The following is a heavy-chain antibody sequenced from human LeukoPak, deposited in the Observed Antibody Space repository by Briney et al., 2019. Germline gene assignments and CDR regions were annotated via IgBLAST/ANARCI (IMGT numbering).Heavy chain of an antibody. V-gene: IGHV3-21*01. D-gene: IGHD4-17*01. CDR2: ISSSSSYI. CDR1: GFTFSTYS. Sequence: GGSLRLSCAASGFTFSTYSMIWVRQAPGKGLEWVSSISSSSSYIYYADSVKGRFTISRDNAKNSLSLQMNSLRAEDTAVYYCAREMTTVTTLDYWGQGTLFTVSS. J-gene: IGHJ4*02. CDR3: AREMTTVTTLDY.